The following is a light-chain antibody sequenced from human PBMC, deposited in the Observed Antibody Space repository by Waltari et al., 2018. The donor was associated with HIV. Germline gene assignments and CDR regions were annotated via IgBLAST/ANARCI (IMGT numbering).Light chain of an antibody. V-gene: IGKV2-28*01. CDR2: LGS. CDR1: QSLLHSNGYNY. Sequence: IVMTQSPLSLPVTPGEQASISSRSSQSLLHSNGYNYLYWYLQKPRQSPQLLIFLGSNRPSEVPDRFSGSESGTDFTLKISIVQAEDVGVYYCMQALQTPLTFGGGTKVEIK. J-gene: IGKJ4*01. CDR3: MQALQTPLT.